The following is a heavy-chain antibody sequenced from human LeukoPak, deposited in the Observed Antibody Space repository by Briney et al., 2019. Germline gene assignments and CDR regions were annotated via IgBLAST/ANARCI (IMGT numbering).Heavy chain of an antibody. J-gene: IGHJ5*01. CDR2: IHPNTGGT. CDR1: GYTFIGYY. D-gene: IGHD6-13*01. Sequence: ASVMVSCKASGYTFIGYYIHWVRQAPGEGLEWVGWIHPNTGGTNYAQNFQGRITMTRDTSISTAYLELSSLTSDDTAVYYCARGGQQLVWFDSWGQGTLVTVSS. CDR3: ARGGQQLVWFDS. V-gene: IGHV1-2*02.